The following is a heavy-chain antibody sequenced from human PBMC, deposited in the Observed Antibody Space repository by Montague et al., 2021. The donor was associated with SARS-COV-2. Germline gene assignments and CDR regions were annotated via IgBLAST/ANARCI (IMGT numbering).Heavy chain of an antibody. CDR3: ARVRAVPAAMRIFSLGRSYYGMDV. V-gene: IGHV4-34*01. D-gene: IGHD2-2*01. J-gene: IGHJ6*02. Sequence: SETLSLTCAVYGGSFSGYYWSWIRQPPGKGLEWIGEINHSGSTNYNPSLKSRVTISVDTSKNPFSLKLSSVTAADTAVYYCARVRAVPAAMRIFSLGRSYYGMDVWGQGTTVTVSS. CDR2: INHSGST. CDR1: GGSFSGYY.